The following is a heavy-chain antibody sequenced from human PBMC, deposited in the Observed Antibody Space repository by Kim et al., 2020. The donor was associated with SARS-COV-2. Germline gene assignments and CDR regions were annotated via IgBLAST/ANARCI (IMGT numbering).Heavy chain of an antibody. Sequence: VKGLFTISRDNSKNTLYLQMNSLRAEDTAVYYCAKEAGIVVVPAAMRSNYWGQGTLVTVSS. CDR3: AKEAGIVVVPAAMRSNY. V-gene: IGHV3-23*01. D-gene: IGHD2-2*01. J-gene: IGHJ4*02.